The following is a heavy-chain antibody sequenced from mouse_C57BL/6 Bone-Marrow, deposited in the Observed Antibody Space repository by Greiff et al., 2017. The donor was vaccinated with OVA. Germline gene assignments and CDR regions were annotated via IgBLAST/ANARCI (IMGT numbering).Heavy chain of an antibody. Sequence: QVTLKESGPGLVAPSQSLSITCTVSGFSLTSYAISWVRQPPGKGLEWLGVIWTGGGTNYNSALKSRLSISKDNSKSQVFLKMNSLQTDDTARYYCARKRGYYYGSSYPDAMDYWGQGTSVTVSS. V-gene: IGHV2-9-1*01. CDR1: GFSLTSYA. J-gene: IGHJ4*01. D-gene: IGHD1-1*01. CDR2: IWTGGGT. CDR3: ARKRGYYYGSSYPDAMDY.